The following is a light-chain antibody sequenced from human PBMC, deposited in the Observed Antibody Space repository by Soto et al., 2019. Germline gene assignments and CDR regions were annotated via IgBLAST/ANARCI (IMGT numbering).Light chain of an antibody. Sequence: EIVLTQSPGTLSLSPGERATLSCRASQSVSSNYLAWYQQKPGQAPRLLIYAASSRITGIPDRFSGSGSGTDSPLTISRREPEVFAVYHCQQYGSSPRTFGQGPRVKIK. CDR3: QQYGSSPRT. CDR1: QSVSSNY. V-gene: IGKV3-20*01. J-gene: IGKJ1*01. CDR2: AAS.